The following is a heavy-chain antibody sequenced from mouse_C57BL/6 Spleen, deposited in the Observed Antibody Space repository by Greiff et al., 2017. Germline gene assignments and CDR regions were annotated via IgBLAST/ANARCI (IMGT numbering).Heavy chain of an antibody. J-gene: IGHJ2*01. CDR2: ISSGGDYI. Sequence: EVQLVESGEGLVKPGGSLKLSCAASGFTFSSYAMSWVRQTPEKRLEWVAYISSGGDYIYYADTVKGRFTISRDNARNTLYLQMSSLKSEDTAMYYCTRERGLYYGNYFDYWGQGTTLTVSS. D-gene: IGHD2-1*01. V-gene: IGHV5-9-1*02. CDR3: TRERGLYYGNYFDY. CDR1: GFTFSSYA.